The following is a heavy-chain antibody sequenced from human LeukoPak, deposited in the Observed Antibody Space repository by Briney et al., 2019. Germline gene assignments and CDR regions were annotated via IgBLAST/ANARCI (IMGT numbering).Heavy chain of an antibody. V-gene: IGHV3-66*01. D-gene: IGHD6-19*01. Sequence: PGGSLRLSCTASGFTFSIYTMKWVRQAPGKGLEWVSVIYSGGRTDYADSVKARFTISRDNSKNTLYLQMTSLRAEDTAVYYCARSGDSSGWYYFDYWGQGTLVTVSS. J-gene: IGHJ4*02. CDR1: GFTFSIYT. CDR3: ARSGDSSGWYYFDY. CDR2: IYSGGRT.